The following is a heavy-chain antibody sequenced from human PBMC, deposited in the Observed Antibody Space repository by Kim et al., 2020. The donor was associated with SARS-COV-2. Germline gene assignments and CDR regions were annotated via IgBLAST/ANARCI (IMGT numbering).Heavy chain of an antibody. V-gene: IGHV3-13*04. Sequence: GGSLRLSCAASGFTFSSYDMHWVRQATGKGLEWVSAIGTAGDTYYPGSVKGRFTISRENAKNSLYLQMNSLRAGDTAVYYCARDRRVMGDILTGYPPIYYYYGMDVWGQGTTVTVSS. CDR2: IGTAGDT. CDR1: GFTFSSYD. D-gene: IGHD3-9*01. J-gene: IGHJ6*02. CDR3: ARDRRVMGDILTGYPPIYYYYGMDV.